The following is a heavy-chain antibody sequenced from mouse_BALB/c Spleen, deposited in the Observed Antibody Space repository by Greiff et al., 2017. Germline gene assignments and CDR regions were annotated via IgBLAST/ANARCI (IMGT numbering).Heavy chain of an antibody. CDR3: ACYYRYDAGYYYAMDY. Sequence: EVKLMESGGGLVQPGGSLRLSCAPSGFTFTDYYMSWVRQPPGKALEWLGFIRNKANGYTTEYSASVKGRFTISRDNSQSILYLQMNTLRAEDSATYYCACYYRYDAGYYYAMDYWGQGTSVTVSS. CDR1: GFTFTDYY. CDR2: IRNKANGYTT. V-gene: IGHV7-3*02. J-gene: IGHJ4*01. D-gene: IGHD2-14*01.